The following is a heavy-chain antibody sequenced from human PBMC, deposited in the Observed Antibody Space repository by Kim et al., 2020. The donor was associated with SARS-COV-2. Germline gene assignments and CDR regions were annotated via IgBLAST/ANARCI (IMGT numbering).Heavy chain of an antibody. V-gene: IGHV4-59*13. D-gene: IGHD3-10*01. Sequence: SETLSLTCTVSDGSISSYYWSWIRQPPGKGLEWIGYIYYSGSTSYNPSLKSRVTMSVDTSKNQFSLKLSSVTAADTAVYYCARAVSRYGSGTPRFFDYWGQGNLVTVSS. J-gene: IGHJ4*02. CDR1: DGSISSYY. CDR3: ARAVSRYGSGTPRFFDY. CDR2: IYYSGST.